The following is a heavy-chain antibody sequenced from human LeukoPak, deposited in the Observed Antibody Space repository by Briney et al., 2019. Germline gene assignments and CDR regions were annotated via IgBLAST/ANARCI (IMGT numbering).Heavy chain of an antibody. D-gene: IGHD2-15*01. J-gene: IGHJ4*02. CDR2: IYATGRT. V-gene: IGHV4-4*08. CDR3: ARYFEVAGRWYLDY. CDR1: GGSINNHY. Sequence: PSETLSLTCIVSGGSINNHYWSWIRQPPGRGLEWIGFIYATGRTDYNPSFTSRATVSVDMSRYQFSLDLTSVTAADTAMYYCARYFEVAGRWYLDYWGQGTLVTVSS.